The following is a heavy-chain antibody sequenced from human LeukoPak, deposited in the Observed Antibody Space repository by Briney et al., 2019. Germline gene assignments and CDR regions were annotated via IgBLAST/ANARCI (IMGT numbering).Heavy chain of an antibody. CDR2: IIPIFGTA. V-gene: IGHV1-69*05. D-gene: IGHD3-16*01. Sequence: SVKVSCKASGGTFSSYAISWVRQAPGQGLEWMGGIIPIFGTANYAQKFQGRVTITTDESTSTAYMELSSLRSEDTAVYYCARENTDWGGAVDIWGQGTMVTVSS. CDR3: ARENTDWGGAVDI. CDR1: GGTFSSYA. J-gene: IGHJ3*02.